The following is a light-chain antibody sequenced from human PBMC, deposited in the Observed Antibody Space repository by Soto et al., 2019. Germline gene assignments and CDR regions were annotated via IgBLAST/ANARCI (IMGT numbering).Light chain of an antibody. CDR1: QRLFSF. V-gene: IGKV1-39*01. J-gene: IGKJ3*01. Sequence: DIQMTQSPSSLSASVGDSVTLTCRASQRLFSFLNWYQQAPGRAPKLLISTAYKLQSGVPSRFSGSESGTEFTLTISSLQPEDFAIYFCQQTYSASFTFGPGTKV. CDR2: TAY. CDR3: QQTYSASFT.